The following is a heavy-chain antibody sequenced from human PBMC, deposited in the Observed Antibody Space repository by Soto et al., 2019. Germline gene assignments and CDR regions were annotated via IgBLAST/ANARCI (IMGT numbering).Heavy chain of an antibody. D-gene: IGHD3-10*01. J-gene: IGHJ4*02. CDR3: ARETVKAHYYGSGSYYNLIFDY. V-gene: IGHV4-31*03. Sequence: PSETLSLTCTVSGGSISSGGYYWSWIRQHPGKGLEWIGYIYYSGSTYYNPSLKSRVTISVDTSKNQFSLKLSSVTAADTAVYYCARETVKAHYYGSGSYYNLIFDYWGQGTLVTVS. CDR2: IYYSGST. CDR1: GGSISSGGYY.